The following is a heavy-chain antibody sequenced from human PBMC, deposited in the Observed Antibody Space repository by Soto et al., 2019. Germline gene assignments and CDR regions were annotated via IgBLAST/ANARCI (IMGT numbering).Heavy chain of an antibody. V-gene: IGHV3-7*04. Sequence: GGSLRLSCAASGFTFSNYWMSWVRQAPGKGLEWVANIKQDGSQKWYVDSVKGRFTISRDNAKNSLYLQMNSLRAEDTAVYYCARGDYYGTSGPFSEAFDIWGRETLVTVSS. CDR3: ARGDYYGTSGPFSEAFDI. J-gene: IGHJ3*02. D-gene: IGHD3-22*01. CDR2: IKQDGSQK. CDR1: GFTFSNYW.